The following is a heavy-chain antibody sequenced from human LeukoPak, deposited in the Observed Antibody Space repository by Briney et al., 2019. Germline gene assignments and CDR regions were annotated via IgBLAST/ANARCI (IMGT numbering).Heavy chain of an antibody. CDR2: LNSDGSST. CDR1: GFAFSTYW. V-gene: IGHV3-74*01. D-gene: IGHD3-22*01. Sequence: GGSLRLSCAASGFAFSTYWMHWVRQVPGKGLVWVSRLNSDGSSTTYADSVKGRFTISRDNAKNTLYLQMNGLRVEDTAVYFCARGMDYYDNRGYTTDSWGQGTLVTVAS. CDR3: ARGMDYYDNRGYTTDS. J-gene: IGHJ4*02.